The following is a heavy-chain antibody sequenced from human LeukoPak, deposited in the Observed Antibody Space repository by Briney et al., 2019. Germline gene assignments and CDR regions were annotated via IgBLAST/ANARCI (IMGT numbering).Heavy chain of an antibody. D-gene: IGHD5-24*01. V-gene: IGHV3-23*01. J-gene: IGHJ4*02. CDR2: VGPSGART. CDR1: GFTFSHHG. Sequence: GGSLRLSCAASGFTFSHHGMNWVRQAPGKGLEWVSGVGPSGARTYYADSVKGRFTVSRDNSKNMVFLQMSSLRAEDTAMYYCAKDDAYLQYADWGQGTLVTVSS. CDR3: AKDDAYLQYAD.